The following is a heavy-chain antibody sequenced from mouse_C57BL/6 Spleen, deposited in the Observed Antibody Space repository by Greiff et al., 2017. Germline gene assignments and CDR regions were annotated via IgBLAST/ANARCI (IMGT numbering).Heavy chain of an antibody. CDR1: GYSFTGYY. CDR2: INPSTGGT. V-gene: IGHV1-42*01. CDR3: ARGNSNYVFDY. D-gene: IGHD2-5*01. Sequence: VQLKESGPELVKPGASVKISCKASGYSFTGYYMNWVKQSPEKSLEWIGEINPSTGGTTYNQKFKAKATLTVDKSSSTAYMQLKSLTSEDSAVYYCARGNSNYVFDYWGQGTTLTVSS. J-gene: IGHJ2*01.